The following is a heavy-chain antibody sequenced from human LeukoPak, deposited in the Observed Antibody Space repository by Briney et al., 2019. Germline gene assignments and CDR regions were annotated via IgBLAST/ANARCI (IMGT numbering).Heavy chain of an antibody. CDR1: GFTFSTSA. CDR3: ATGDFWSGYQKGHSFDN. D-gene: IGHD3-3*01. J-gene: IGHJ4*02. Sequence: SVKVSCKASGFTFSTSAVQWVRQARGQRLEWIGWIVVGSGNTNYAQKFQGRVTITRNILTSTAYMELSSLRSEDTAVYYCATGDFWSGYQKGHSFDNWGQGTLVTVSS. CDR2: IVVGSGNT. V-gene: IGHV1-58*01.